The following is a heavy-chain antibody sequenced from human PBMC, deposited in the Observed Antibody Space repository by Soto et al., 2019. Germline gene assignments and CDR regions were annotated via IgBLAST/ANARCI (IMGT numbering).Heavy chain of an antibody. CDR2: IYYSGST. CDR3: ARLGGQVAMPVDY. D-gene: IGHD2-2*01. CDR1: GGSISSSSYY. V-gene: IGHV4-39*01. Sequence: QLQLQESGPGLVKPSETLSLTCTVSGGSISSSSYYWGWIRQPPGKGLEWIGGIYYSGSTYYNPSLKSRVTRSVDTSKNQFSLKLISVTAADTAVYYCARLGGQVAMPVDYWGQGTLVTVSS. J-gene: IGHJ4*02.